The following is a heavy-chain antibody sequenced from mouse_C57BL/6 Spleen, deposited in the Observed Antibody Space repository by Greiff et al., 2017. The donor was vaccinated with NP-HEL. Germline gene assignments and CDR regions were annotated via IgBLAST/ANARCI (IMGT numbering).Heavy chain of an antibody. J-gene: IGHJ2*01. Sequence: EVQLVESGGGLVQPGGSLKLSCAASGFTFSDYYMYWVRQTPEKRLEWVAYISNGGGSTYYPDTVKGRFTISRDNAKNTLYLQMSRLKSEDTAMYYCARQGLYGNLFDYWGQGTTLTVSS. CDR3: ARQGLYGNLFDY. CDR1: GFTFSDYY. V-gene: IGHV5-12*01. CDR2: ISNGGGST. D-gene: IGHD2-1*01.